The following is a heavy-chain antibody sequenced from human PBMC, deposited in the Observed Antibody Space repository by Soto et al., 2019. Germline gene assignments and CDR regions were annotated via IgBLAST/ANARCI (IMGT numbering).Heavy chain of an antibody. CDR2: SSGSGSGGST. Sequence: EVQLLESGGGLVQPGGSLRLSCAASGFTFTNYVTTWVRQAPGKGLEWVSISSGSGSGGSTNYADSVKGRFTISRDNSKNTLYLQMNSLRVEDTAVYYYAKDRDDYRNYGFDYWGQGTLVTVSS. V-gene: IGHV3-23*01. CDR3: AKDRDDYRNYGFDY. J-gene: IGHJ4*02. D-gene: IGHD4-4*01. CDR1: GFTFTNYV.